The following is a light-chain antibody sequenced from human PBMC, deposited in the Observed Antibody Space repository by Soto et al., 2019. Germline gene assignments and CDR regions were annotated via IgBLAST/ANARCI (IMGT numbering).Light chain of an antibody. CDR2: GNS. Sequence: QSVLTQPPSVSGAPGQRVTISCTGSSSNIGAGYAVHWYQQLPGTAPKLLIYGNSNRPSGVPDRFSGSKSGTSSSLAVTGLQAEDEADHYCQSYDSSLVFGGGTKLTVL. J-gene: IGLJ2*01. CDR1: SSNIGAGYA. CDR3: QSYDSSLV. V-gene: IGLV1-40*01.